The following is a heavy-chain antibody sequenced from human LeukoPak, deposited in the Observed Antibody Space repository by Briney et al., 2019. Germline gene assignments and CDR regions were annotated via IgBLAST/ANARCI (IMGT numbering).Heavy chain of an antibody. CDR3: ARGGPWFGELRGYFDY. D-gene: IGHD3-10*01. V-gene: IGHV4-34*01. Sequence: SETLSLTCAVYGGSFSGYYWSWIRQPPGKGLEWIGEINHSGSTNYNPSLKSRVTISVDTSKNQFSLKLSSVTAADTAVYYCARGGPWFGELRGYFDYWGQGTLVTVSS. J-gene: IGHJ4*02. CDR1: GGSFSGYY. CDR2: INHSGST.